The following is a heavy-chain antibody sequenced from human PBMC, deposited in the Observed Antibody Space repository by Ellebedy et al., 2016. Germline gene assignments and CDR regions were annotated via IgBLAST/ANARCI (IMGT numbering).Heavy chain of an antibody. D-gene: IGHD6-6*01. CDR3: ARDVSLYSSSPSFDS. J-gene: IGHJ4*02. Sequence: SETLSLXCTVSDGSVDTYYWTWIRQSPGKGLEWIGYVFYGGSTKYSPFLRSRVTISLDTSKNQFSLKVTSVAAADTAVYYCARDVSLYSSSPSFDSWGQGTLVTVSS. CDR2: VFYGGST. V-gene: IGHV4-59*02. CDR1: DGSVDTYY.